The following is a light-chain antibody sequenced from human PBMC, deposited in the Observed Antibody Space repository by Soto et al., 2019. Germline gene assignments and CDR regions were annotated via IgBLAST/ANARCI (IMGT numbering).Light chain of an antibody. Sequence: DIQMTQSPSTLSASVGDRVTITCRASQSISSWLAWYQQKPGKAPKLLIYKASSLESGVPSRFSGSGPGTEFTLTISSLQPDDFVTYYCQQYNRNTWTFGQGNKVEIK. J-gene: IGKJ1*01. CDR3: QQYNRNTWT. V-gene: IGKV1-5*03. CDR1: QSISSW. CDR2: KAS.